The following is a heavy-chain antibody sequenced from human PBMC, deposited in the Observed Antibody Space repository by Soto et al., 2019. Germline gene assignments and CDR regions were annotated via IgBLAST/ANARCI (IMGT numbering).Heavy chain of an antibody. CDR3: ARHGAYSTSVYYYYGMDV. J-gene: IGHJ6*02. V-gene: IGHV4-39*01. CDR1: GGFINNSAYY. Sequence: SETLSLTCTVSGGFINNSAYYWGWIRQPPGKGLDWIASGYYGGRTYYNPSLKSRVTVSLDTSKSRFSLELSSVTAADTAVYYCARHGAYSTSVYYYYGMDVWGQGTTVTVSS. CDR2: GYYGGRT. D-gene: IGHD6-13*01.